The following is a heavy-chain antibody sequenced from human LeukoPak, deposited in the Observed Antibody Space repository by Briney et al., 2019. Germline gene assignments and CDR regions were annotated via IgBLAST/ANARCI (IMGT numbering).Heavy chain of an antibody. D-gene: IGHD3-3*01. J-gene: IGHJ4*02. CDR2: IKQDGSEK. V-gene: IGHV3-7*01. CDR1: GFTFSSYW. CDR3: ARDGSGFYY. Sequence: GGSLRLSCAASGFTFSSYWMSWVRQAPGEGLEWVANIKQDGSEKYYVDSVKGRFTISKDNTKNSLYLEMNSLRVEDTAVYYCARDGSGFYYWGQGTLVTVSS.